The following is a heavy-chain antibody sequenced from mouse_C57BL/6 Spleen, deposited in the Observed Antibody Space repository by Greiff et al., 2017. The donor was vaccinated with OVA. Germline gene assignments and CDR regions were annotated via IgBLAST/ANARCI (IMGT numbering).Heavy chain of an antibody. Sequence: EVKLVESGGGLVKPGGSLKLSCAASGFTFSSYAMSWVRQTPEKRLEWVATISDGGSYTSYPDNVKGRFTISRDNAKNNLYLQMSHLKSEDTAMYYCARDLEGYYYGSSSPLDYWGQGTTLTVSS. CDR3: ARDLEGYYYGSSSPLDY. CDR2: ISDGGSYT. J-gene: IGHJ2*01. CDR1: GFTFSSYA. V-gene: IGHV5-4*01. D-gene: IGHD1-1*01.